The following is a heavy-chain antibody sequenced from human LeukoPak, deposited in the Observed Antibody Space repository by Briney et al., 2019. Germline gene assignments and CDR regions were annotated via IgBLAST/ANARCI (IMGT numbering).Heavy chain of an antibody. CDR3: AKDNPPFILTGSYFDY. D-gene: IGHD3-9*01. J-gene: IGHJ4*02. CDR1: GYTFSSYA. CDR2: ISGSGGST. Sequence: GGSLRLSCAASGYTFSSYAMSCVRQAPGKGLEWVSDISGSGGSTYYADSVKGRFTLSRDNSKNTLYLQMNSLRAEDTAVYYWAKDNPPFILTGSYFDYSGEGTLATVSS. V-gene: IGHV3-23*01.